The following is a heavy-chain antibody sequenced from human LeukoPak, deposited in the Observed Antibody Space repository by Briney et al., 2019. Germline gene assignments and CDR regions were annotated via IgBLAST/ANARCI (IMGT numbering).Heavy chain of an antibody. Sequence: GGSLRLPCAASGFTFSTYSMNWVRQAPGKGLEWVSSISSSSSFIYYTGSVKGRFTISRDNAKNSLYLQMNGLRAEDTAVHYCARERWVEAGDNAFDIWGQGTMVTVSS. V-gene: IGHV3-21*01. D-gene: IGHD5-24*01. CDR1: GFTFSTYS. CDR2: ISSSSSFI. J-gene: IGHJ3*02. CDR3: ARERWVEAGDNAFDI.